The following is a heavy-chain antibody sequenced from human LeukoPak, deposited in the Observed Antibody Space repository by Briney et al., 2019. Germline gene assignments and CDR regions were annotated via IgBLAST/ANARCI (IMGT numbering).Heavy chain of an antibody. CDR1: GFTLSSYW. D-gene: IGHD6-19*01. CDR3: AKVTAVASTGAVDY. CDR2: IIRHGGST. J-gene: IGHJ4*02. Sequence: GGSLSLSCAVSGFTLSSYWTRWVRQAPGEGLGWVSPIIRHGGSTTYADSVKGRFTIARDNSTNTLYLQVNSLSADDPAVYSCAKVTAVASTGAVDYCGQGHLATVSS. V-gene: IGHV3-74*01.